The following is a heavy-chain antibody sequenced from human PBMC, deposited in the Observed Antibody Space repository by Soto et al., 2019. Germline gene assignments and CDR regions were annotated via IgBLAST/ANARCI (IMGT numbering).Heavy chain of an antibody. CDR1: GFTFSSYW. V-gene: IGHV3-7*01. CDR2: IKQDGSEK. CDR3: ARVGQDFWSGPGVSCMDV. D-gene: IGHD3-3*01. Sequence: LSLTCAASGFTFSSYWMSWVRQAPGKGLEWVANIKQDGSEKYYVDSVKGRFTISRDNAKNSLYLQMNSLRAEDTAVYYCARVGQDFWSGPGVSCMDVWGKGTTVTVSS. J-gene: IGHJ6*03.